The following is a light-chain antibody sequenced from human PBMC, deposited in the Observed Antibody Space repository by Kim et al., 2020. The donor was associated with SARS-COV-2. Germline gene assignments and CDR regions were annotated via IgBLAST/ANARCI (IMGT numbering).Light chain of an antibody. CDR1: QSVSSY. V-gene: IGKV3-11*01. CDR2: DAS. CDR3: QQRGNWPIT. Sequence: LSPGERATLSCRASQSVSSYLAWYQHKPGQAPRLLIYDASNRATGIPARFSGSGSGTDFTLTISSLEPEDFAVYYCQQRGNWPITFGQGTRLEIK. J-gene: IGKJ5*01.